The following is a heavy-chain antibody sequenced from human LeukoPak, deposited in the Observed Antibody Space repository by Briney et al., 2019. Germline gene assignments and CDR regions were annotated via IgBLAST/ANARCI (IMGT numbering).Heavy chain of an antibody. CDR3: ARDMVQGVIISPYNWFDP. D-gene: IGHD3-10*01. Sequence: PSETLSLTCTVSGGSISSYYWSWIRQPAGKGLEWIGRIYTSGSTNYNPSLKSRVTMSVDTSKNQFSLKLSSVTAADTAVYYCARDMVQGVIISPYNWFDPWGQGTLVTVSS. CDR2: IYTSGST. CDR1: GGSISSYY. J-gene: IGHJ5*02. V-gene: IGHV4-4*07.